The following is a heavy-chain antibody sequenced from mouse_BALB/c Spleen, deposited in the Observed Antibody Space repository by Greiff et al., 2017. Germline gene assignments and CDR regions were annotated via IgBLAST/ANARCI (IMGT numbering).Heavy chain of an antibody. CDR2: IDPANGNT. D-gene: IGHD1-1*02. J-gene: IGHJ2*01. Sequence: EVQLQQSGAELVKPGASVKLSCTASGFNIKDTYMHWVKQRPEQGLEWIGRIDPANGNTKYDPKFQGKATITADTASNTAYLQLSSLTSEDTAVYYCASGSYGGYFDYWGQGTTLTVSS. V-gene: IGHV14-3*02. CDR1: GFNIKDTY. CDR3: ASGSYGGYFDY.